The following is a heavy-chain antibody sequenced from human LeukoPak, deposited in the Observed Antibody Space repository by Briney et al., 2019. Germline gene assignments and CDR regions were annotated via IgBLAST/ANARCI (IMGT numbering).Heavy chain of an antibody. D-gene: IGHD2-2*02. J-gene: IGHJ4*02. CDR2: IYTSGST. CDR3: ARGVADIVVVPAAIRRLYYFDY. Sequence: KPSETLSLTCAVSGDSISNYYWSWIRQPPGKGLEWIGYIYTSGSTNYNPSLKSRVTISVDTSKNQFSLKLSSVTAADTAVYYCARGVADIVVVPAAIRRLYYFDYWGQGTLVTVSS. CDR1: GDSISNYY. V-gene: IGHV4-4*09.